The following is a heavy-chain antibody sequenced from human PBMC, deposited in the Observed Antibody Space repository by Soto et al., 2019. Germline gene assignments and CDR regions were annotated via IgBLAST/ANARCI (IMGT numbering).Heavy chain of an antibody. D-gene: IGHD3-22*01. CDR3: ARDSRSGYYLEY. CDR1: GDSMSSGGYS. CDR2: TYYSGGT. J-gene: IGHJ4*02. Sequence: QLQLQESGSGLVKPSQTLSLTCAVSGDSMSSGGYSWNWIRQPPGKGLEWIGNTYYSGGTDYNPSVKTGVTITVDRSNTQFSLNLRSVTAADTAVYYCARDSRSGYYLEYWGQGTLVTVSS. V-gene: IGHV4-30-2*01.